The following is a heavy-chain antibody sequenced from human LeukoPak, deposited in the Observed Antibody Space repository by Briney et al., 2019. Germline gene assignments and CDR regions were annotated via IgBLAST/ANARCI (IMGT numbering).Heavy chain of an antibody. V-gene: IGHV1-2*06. D-gene: IGHD3-22*01. J-gene: IGHJ4*02. CDR2: INPNSGGT. CDR1: GYTFTCYY. CDR3: ARGDYDSSGFIFDY. Sequence: ASVKVSCKASGYTFTCYYMHWVRQAPGQGLEWMGRINPNSGGTNYAQKFQGRVTMTRDTSISTAYMELSRLRSDDTAVYYCARGDYDSSGFIFDYWGQGTLVTVSS.